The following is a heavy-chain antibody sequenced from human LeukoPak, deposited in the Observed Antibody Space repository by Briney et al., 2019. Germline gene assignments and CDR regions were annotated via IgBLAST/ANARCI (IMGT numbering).Heavy chain of an antibody. CDR1: GFAFGNYA. Sequence: SLRLSCAASGFAFGNYAMHWVRQAPGKGLQWVSGINWSSKMVAYAASVKGRFTIARANATNSLYLQMTSPTEEDTAYYFCAKGSLEMATVDFEFWGQGTLVTVSS. V-gene: IGHV3-9*01. D-gene: IGHD5-24*01. J-gene: IGHJ4*02. CDR2: INWSSKMV. CDR3: AKGSLEMATVDFEF.